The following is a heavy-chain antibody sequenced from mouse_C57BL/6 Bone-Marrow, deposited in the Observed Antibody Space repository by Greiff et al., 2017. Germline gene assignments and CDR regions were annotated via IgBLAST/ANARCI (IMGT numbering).Heavy chain of an antibody. V-gene: IGHV5-6*01. CDR3: ARPFLGFAY. Sequence: EVQLQESGGDLVKPGGSLKLSCAASGFTFSIYGMSWVRQTPDKRLEWVATISSGGSYTYYPDSVKGRFTISRDNAKNTLYLQMSSLKSEDTAMYYCARPFLGFAYWGQGTLVTVSA. CDR2: ISSGGSYT. CDR1: GFTFSIYG. J-gene: IGHJ3*01.